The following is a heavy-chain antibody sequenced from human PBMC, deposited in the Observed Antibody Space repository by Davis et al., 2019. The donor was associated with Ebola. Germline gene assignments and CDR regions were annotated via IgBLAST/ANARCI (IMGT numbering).Heavy chain of an antibody. J-gene: IGHJ4*02. CDR1: GFTFSSYS. V-gene: IGHV3-21*01. Sequence: GESLQISCAASGFTFSSYSMNWVRQAPGKGLEWVSSISSSSSYIYYADSVKGRFTISRDNAKNSLYLQMNSLRAEDTAVYYCARTYYYDSSGYYPWYFDYWGQGTLVTVSS. CDR3: ARTYYYDSSGYYPWYFDY. D-gene: IGHD3-22*01. CDR2: ISSSSSYI.